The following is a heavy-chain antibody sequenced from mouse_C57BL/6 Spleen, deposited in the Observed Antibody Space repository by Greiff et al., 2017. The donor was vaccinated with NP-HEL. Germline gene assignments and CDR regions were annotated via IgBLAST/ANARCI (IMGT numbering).Heavy chain of an antibody. V-gene: IGHV1-15*01. CDR1: GYTFTDYE. CDR3: TRSDEAYYYAMDY. CDR2: IDPETGGT. J-gene: IGHJ4*01. Sequence: VQLKESGAELVRPGASVTLSCKASGYTFTDYEMHWVKQTPVHGLEWIGAIDPETGGTAYNQKFKGKAILTADKSSSTAYMELRSLTSEDSAVYYCTRSDEAYYYAMDYWGQGTSVTVSS.